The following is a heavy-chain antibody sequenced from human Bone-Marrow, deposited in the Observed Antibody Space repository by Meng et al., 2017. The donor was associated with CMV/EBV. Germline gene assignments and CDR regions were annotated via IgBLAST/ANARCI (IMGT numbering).Heavy chain of an antibody. J-gene: IGHJ6*02. V-gene: IGHV6-1*01. CDR3: ARAGGRLFPHPPEAYYYGMDV. CDR2: TYYRSKWYN. Sequence: SQTLSLTCAISGDSVSSNSAAWNWIRQSPSRGLEWLGRTYYRSKWYNDYAVSVKSRITINPDTSKNQFSLQLNSVTPEDTAVYYCARAGGRLFPHPPEAYYYGMDVWGQGTTVTVSS. D-gene: IGHD1-1*01. CDR1: GDSVSSNSAA.